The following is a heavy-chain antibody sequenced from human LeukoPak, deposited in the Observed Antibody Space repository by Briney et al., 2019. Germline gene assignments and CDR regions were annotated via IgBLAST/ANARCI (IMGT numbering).Heavy chain of an antibody. CDR3: ARESFGSGRNNWFDP. Sequence: SETLSLTCTASGGPIDSYYWSWIRQPPGKGLEWIGFVYYSGSTKYNPSLKSRVTISMDRSTNQFSLKLTSVTAADTAVYYCARESFGSGRNNWFDPWGQGTLVTVSS. CDR1: GGPIDSYY. V-gene: IGHV4-59*01. J-gene: IGHJ5*02. CDR2: VYYSGST. D-gene: IGHD3-10*01.